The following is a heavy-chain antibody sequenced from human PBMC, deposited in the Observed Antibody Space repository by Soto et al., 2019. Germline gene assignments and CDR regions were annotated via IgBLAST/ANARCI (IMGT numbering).Heavy chain of an antibody. Sequence: SETLSLTCTVSGASITDYYWSWIRQPPGKGLEWIGYIYYSGSTYYNPSLKSRLTISVDTSKNQFSLYFNSVTAADTAVYYCARWVEVSLDYFDSWGQGTPVTAPQ. CDR3: ARWVEVSLDYFDS. J-gene: IGHJ4*02. CDR1: GASITDYY. V-gene: IGHV4-59*12. CDR2: IYYSGST. D-gene: IGHD2-15*01.